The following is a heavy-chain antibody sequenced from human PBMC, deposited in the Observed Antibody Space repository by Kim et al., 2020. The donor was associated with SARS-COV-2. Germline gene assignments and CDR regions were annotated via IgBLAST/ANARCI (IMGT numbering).Heavy chain of an antibody. CDR3: ANSGQWVSVTNFDY. CDR1: GFTFSSYA. Sequence: GGSLRLSCAASGFTFSSYAMSWVRQAPGKGLEWVSSISGSGGSTYYADSVKGRFTISRDNSKNTLYLQMNSLRAEDTAIYYCANSGQWVSVTNFDYWGQGTLVTVSS. V-gene: IGHV3-23*01. D-gene: IGHD4-17*01. CDR2: ISGSGGST. J-gene: IGHJ4*02.